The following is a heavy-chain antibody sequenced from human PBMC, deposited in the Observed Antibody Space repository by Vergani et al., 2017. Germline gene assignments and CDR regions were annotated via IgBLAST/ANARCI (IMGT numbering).Heavy chain of an antibody. CDR1: GYSFTSYW. CDR2: IDPSDSYS. D-gene: IGHD6-19*01. Sequence: DVPLVQSGAAVKQPGESLRISCKGSGYSFTSYWMSWLRQMPGKGLEWMGRIDPSDSYSNYSPYFQGHVTISDAKSISTAYLQWSSLKASATAMYYCARQVAVAGKWWGPYYYYGMDVWGQGTTVTVSS. J-gene: IGHJ6*02. V-gene: IGHV5-10-1*01. CDR3: ARQVAVAGKWWGPYYYYGMDV.